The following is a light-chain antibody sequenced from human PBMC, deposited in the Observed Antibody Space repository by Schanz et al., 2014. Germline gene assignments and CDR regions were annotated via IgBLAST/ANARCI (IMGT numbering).Light chain of an antibody. J-gene: IGKJ1*01. CDR1: QSVSSSY. V-gene: IGKV3-20*01. CDR2: GAS. CDR3: QQCGSSRWT. Sequence: EIVLTQSPGTLSLSPGERATLSCRASQSVSSSYLAWYQQKPGQAPRLLIYGASSRASGIPDRFSGSGSGTDFTLTITRLEPEDFAVYYCQQCGSSRWTFGQGTKVEIK.